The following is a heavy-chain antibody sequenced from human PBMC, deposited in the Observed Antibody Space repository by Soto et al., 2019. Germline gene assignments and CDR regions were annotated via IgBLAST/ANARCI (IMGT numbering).Heavy chain of an antibody. D-gene: IGHD2-15*01. J-gene: IGHJ4*02. CDR2: IYYSGST. CDR1: GGSISSYY. CDR3: ARLSAPYYFDY. V-gene: IGHV4-59*01. Sequence: PSETLSLTCTVSGGSISSYYWSWIRQPPGKGLEWIGYIYYSGSTNYNPSLKSRVTISVDTSKNQFSLKLSSVTAADTAVYYCARLSAPYYFDYWGQGTLVTVSS.